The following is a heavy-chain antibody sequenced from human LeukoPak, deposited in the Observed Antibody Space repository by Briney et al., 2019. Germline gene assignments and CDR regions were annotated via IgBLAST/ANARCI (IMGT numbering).Heavy chain of an antibody. D-gene: IGHD1-26*01. CDR3: TTDGVGVEGATYDN. V-gene: IGHV3-15*01. CDR2: IKAKAHGGTI. J-gene: IGHJ4*02. Sequence: GGSLRLSCAASGFTFINAWMAWVRQAPGKGLEWVGRIKAKAHGGTIEYAAPVKGRFTISRDDSKNTLYLQMNSLKTEDTAVYYCTTDGVGVEGATYDNWGQGTLISVSS. CDR1: GFTFINAW.